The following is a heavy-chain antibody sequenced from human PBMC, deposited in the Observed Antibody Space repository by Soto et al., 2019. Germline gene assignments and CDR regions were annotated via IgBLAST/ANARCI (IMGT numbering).Heavy chain of an antibody. V-gene: IGHV4-30-4*01. D-gene: IGHD2-21*02. CDR1: GGSISYDHYH. CDR3: VREDDGGDRDYYGLDV. Sequence: QVQLQESGPGLVRPSQTLSLTCTVSGGSISYDHYHWTWIRQPPGKGLEWIGYIHYSGSVFYNPSLQSHLSMSVDTSKTLFSLRLGAVTAADTAVYFCVREDDGGDRDYYGLDVWGQGTTVTVSS. J-gene: IGHJ6*02. CDR2: IHYSGSV.